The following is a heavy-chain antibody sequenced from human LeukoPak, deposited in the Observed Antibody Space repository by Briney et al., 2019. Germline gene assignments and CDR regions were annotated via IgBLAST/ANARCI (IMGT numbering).Heavy chain of an antibody. V-gene: IGHV3-21*01. CDR3: AKGEGSGSYYDIFYYYYGMDV. J-gene: IGHJ6*04. CDR1: GFTFSSYS. CDR2: ISSNSSYI. D-gene: IGHD3-10*01. Sequence: GGSLRLSCAASGFTFSSYSMNWVRQAPGKGLEWVSSISSNSSYIYYADSVKGRFTISRDNAKNSLYLQMNSLRAEDTAVYYCAKGEGSGSYYDIFYYYYGMDVWGKGTTVTVSS.